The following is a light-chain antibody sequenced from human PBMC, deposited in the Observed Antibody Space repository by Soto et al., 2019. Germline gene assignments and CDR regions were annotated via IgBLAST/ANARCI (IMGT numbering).Light chain of an antibody. CDR1: SSDVGGYNY. Sequence: QSALTQPASVSGSPGQSITISCTGTSSDVGGYNYVSWYQQHPGKAPKLMIYDVSNRPSGVSNRFSGSKSGNTASLTISGHQAEDEADYYGSSFTSSTTPVFGGGTKVTVL. J-gene: IGLJ2*01. CDR2: DVS. V-gene: IGLV2-14*01. CDR3: SSFTSSTTPV.